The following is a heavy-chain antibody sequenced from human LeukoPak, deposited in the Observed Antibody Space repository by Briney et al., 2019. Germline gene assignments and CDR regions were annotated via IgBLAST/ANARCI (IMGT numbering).Heavy chain of an antibody. V-gene: IGHV1-69*13. D-gene: IGHD2-2*01. J-gene: IGHJ5*02. CDR1: GGTFSSYA. CDR3: ARDIPKFQPSYCSSTSCYGWFDP. CDR2: IIPIFGTA. Sequence: SVKVSCKASGGTFSSYAISWVRQAPGQGLEWMGGIIPIFGTANYAQKFQGRVTITADESTSTAYMELSSLRSEDTAVYYCARDIPKFQPSYCSSTSCYGWFDPWGQGTLVTVSS.